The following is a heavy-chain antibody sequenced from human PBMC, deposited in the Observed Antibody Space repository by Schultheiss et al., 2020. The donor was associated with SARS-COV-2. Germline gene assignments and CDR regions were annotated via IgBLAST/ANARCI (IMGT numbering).Heavy chain of an antibody. Sequence: SETLSLTCTVSGGSVSSGSYYWSWIRQHPGKGLEWIGYIYYSGSTYYNPSLKSRVTISVDTSKNQFSLKLSSVTAADTAVYYCAREVITFGGVIEGIDYWGQGTLVTVSS. J-gene: IGHJ4*02. CDR3: AREVITFGGVIEGIDY. V-gene: IGHV4-30-4*08. D-gene: IGHD3-16*02. CDR1: GGSVSSGSYY. CDR2: IYYSGST.